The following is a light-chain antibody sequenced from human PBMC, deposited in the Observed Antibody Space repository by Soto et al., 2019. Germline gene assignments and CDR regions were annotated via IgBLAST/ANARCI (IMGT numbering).Light chain of an antibody. J-gene: IGKJ2*01. Sequence: DIQMTQSPSSLSASVGDRVTITCRASQIITNYLNWYQQKPGKAPKLLIYAASSLQSGVPSRFSGSGSGTDFTLSISSLQPEDFASYYCQQSYTTPYTFGQGTKLEIK. CDR1: QIITNY. V-gene: IGKV1-39*01. CDR2: AAS. CDR3: QQSYTTPYT.